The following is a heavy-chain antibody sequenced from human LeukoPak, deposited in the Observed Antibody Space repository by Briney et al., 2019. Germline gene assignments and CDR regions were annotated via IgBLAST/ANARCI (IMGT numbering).Heavy chain of an antibody. D-gene: IGHD6-13*01. J-gene: IGHJ4*02. CDR1: GGSISSYY. Sequence: SETLSLTCTVSGGSISSYYWSWIRQPPGEGLEWIGYIYYSGSTNYNPSLKSRVTISVDTSKNQFSLKLSSVTAADTAVYYCARLKHGYSSSQGFDYWGQGTLVTVSS. V-gene: IGHV4-59*01. CDR2: IYYSGST. CDR3: ARLKHGYSSSQGFDY.